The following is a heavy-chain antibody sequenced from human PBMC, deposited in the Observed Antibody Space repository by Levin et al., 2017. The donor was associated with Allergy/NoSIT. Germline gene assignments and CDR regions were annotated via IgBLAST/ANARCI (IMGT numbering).Heavy chain of an antibody. Sequence: PGGSLRLSCAASGFTFSSYAMSWVRQAPGKGLEWVSGIGGSGGGTYYADSVKGRFTISRDNSKNTLYLQLNSLRADDTALYYCAKERSGGYYDFWSGSGVADYWGQGTLVTVSS. CDR2: IGGSGGGT. D-gene: IGHD3-3*01. CDR1: GFTFSSYA. CDR3: AKERSGGYYDFWSGSGVADY. J-gene: IGHJ4*02. V-gene: IGHV3-23*01.